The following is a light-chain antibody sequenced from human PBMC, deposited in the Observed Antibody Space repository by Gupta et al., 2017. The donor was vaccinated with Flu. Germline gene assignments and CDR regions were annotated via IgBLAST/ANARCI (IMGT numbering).Light chain of an antibody. Sequence: IQSIQSPSSLSASVGDRVTITCRASQGISIYLAWYQQKPGKVPKLLIYAASTLQSGVPSRFSGSGSGTDFTLTISSLQPEDVATYYCQKYLRAPFTFGPGTKVDIK. J-gene: IGKJ3*01. CDR1: QGISIY. CDR2: AAS. CDR3: QKYLRAPFT. V-gene: IGKV1-27*01.